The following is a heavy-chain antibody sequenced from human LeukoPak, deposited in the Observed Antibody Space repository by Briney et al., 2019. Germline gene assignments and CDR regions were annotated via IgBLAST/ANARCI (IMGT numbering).Heavy chain of an antibody. Sequence: GGSLRLSCAASGFTFSSYSMNWVRQAPGKGLEWVSSISSSSSYIYYADSVKGRFTISRDNAKNSLYLQMNSLRAEDTAVYYCARDGDPSIVGATGYFDYWGQGTLVTVSS. J-gene: IGHJ4*02. CDR3: ARDGDPSIVGATGYFDY. CDR1: GFTFSSYS. CDR2: ISSSSSYI. D-gene: IGHD1-26*01. V-gene: IGHV3-21*01.